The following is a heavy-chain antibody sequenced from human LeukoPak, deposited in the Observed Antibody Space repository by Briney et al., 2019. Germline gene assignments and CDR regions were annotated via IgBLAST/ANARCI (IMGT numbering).Heavy chain of an antibody. CDR1: GFTFNNYY. Sequence: GGSLRLSCAASGFTFNNYYMHWVRQAPGKGLAWVSRIKSDGSNTNYADSVKGRFTISRDNAKNTLYLQMNSLRAEDTALYYCARGGDYPFDYWGQGTLVTVSS. J-gene: IGHJ4*02. CDR2: IKSDGSNT. D-gene: IGHD4-17*01. CDR3: ARGGDYPFDY. V-gene: IGHV3-74*01.